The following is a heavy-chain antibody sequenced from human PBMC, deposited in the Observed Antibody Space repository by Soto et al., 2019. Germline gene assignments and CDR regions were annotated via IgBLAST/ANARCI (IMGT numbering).Heavy chain of an antibody. Sequence: GEFLKISCKGPGYSLTSNCIGWVRKMPGKGLEWMGIIYPGDSDTRYSPSFQGQVTISADKSISTAYLQWSSLKASDTAMYYCARHGRGYSYGYSAFDIWVQVTMVTVSS. CDR3: ARHGRGYSYGYSAFDI. V-gene: IGHV5-51*01. D-gene: IGHD5-18*01. CDR1: GYSLTSNC. J-gene: IGHJ3*02. CDR2: IYPGDSDT.